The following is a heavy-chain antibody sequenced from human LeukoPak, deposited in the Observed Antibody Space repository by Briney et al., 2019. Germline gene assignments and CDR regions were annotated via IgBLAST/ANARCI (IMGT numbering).Heavy chain of an antibody. CDR3: ARVRGSYSVDY. CDR2: IRSGSPYT. Sequence: GGSLRLFCAASRFTFSDCYMSWIRQARGHWQEQISFIRSGSPYTRYADSVKGRFTLARDNAKNSLSLQMDSLRAEETAVYYCARVRGSYSVDYWGQGTLVTVTA. V-gene: IGHV3-11*03. J-gene: IGHJ4*02. CDR1: RFTFSDCY. D-gene: IGHD1-26*01.